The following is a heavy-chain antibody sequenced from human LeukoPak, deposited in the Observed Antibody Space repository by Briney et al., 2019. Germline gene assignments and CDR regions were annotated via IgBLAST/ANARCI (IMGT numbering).Heavy chain of an antibody. Sequence: SETLSLTCTVSGGSISIYYWSWIRQPPGKGLEWIGYIYDSGSTNYNPSLKSRVTISVDKSKNQFSLKLSSVTAADTAVYYCATEGRTGSGSTWYYYYYMDVWGKGTTVTVSS. V-gene: IGHV4-59*12. J-gene: IGHJ6*03. CDR1: GGSISIYY. CDR2: IYDSGST. D-gene: IGHD3-10*01. CDR3: ATEGRTGSGSTWYYYYYMDV.